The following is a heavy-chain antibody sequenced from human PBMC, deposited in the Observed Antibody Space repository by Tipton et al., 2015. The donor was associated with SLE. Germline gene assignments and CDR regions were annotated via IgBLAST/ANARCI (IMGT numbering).Heavy chain of an antibody. Sequence: TLSLTCTVSGGSISSGSYYWGWIRQPAGKGLEWIGRMYTSGSTNYNPSLKSRVTISMDTSKNQFSLKLSSVTAADTAVYYCARVDGSGSYYTDWFDPWGQGTLVTVSS. CDR3: ARVDGSGSYYTDWFDP. V-gene: IGHV4-61*02. D-gene: IGHD3-10*01. CDR2: MYTSGST. CDR1: GGSISSGSYY. J-gene: IGHJ5*02.